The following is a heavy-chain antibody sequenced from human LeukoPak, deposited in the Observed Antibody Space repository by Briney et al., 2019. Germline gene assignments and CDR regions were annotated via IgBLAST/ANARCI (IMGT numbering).Heavy chain of an antibody. CDR2: ISSSGSTI. D-gene: IGHD6-19*01. J-gene: IGHJ4*02. CDR3: AVTPPGSGWYSFDY. CDR1: GFTFSSYE. V-gene: IGHV3-48*03. Sequence: PGGSLRLSCAASGFTFSSYEMNWVRQAPGKGLEWVSYISSSGSTIYYADSVKGRFTTSRDNAKNSLYLQMNSLRAEDTAVYYCAVTPPGSGWYSFDYWGQGTLVTVSS.